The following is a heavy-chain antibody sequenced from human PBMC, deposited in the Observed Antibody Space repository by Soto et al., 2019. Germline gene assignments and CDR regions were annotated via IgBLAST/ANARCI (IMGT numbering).Heavy chain of an antibody. D-gene: IGHD6-25*01. Sequence: QVQLQESGPGLVKPSQTLSLTCTVSGDSISSGDYYWSWIRQPPGKGLEWIGYIYYRGSTYYNPSLMSRGTISVDTSKNQSFLELGLVTAADTAVYYCAREQPDSSGLGPFYFWGQGTLVTVSS. CDR1: GDSISSGDYY. J-gene: IGHJ3*01. CDR2: IYYRGST. CDR3: AREQPDSSGLGPFYF. V-gene: IGHV4-30-4*01.